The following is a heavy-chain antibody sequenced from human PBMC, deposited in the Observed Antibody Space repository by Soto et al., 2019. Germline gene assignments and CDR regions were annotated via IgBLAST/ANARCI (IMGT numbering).Heavy chain of an antibody. CDR3: ARDGYYGSGSYDSNYFDY. V-gene: IGHV1-69*13. Sequence: ASVKVSCKASGGTFSSYAISWVRQAPGQGLEWMGGIIPIFGTANYAQKFQGRVTITADESTSTAYMELSSLRSEDTAVYYCARDGYYGSGSYDSNYFDYWGQGTLVTVSS. CDR1: GGTFSSYA. CDR2: IIPIFGTA. D-gene: IGHD3-10*01. J-gene: IGHJ4*02.